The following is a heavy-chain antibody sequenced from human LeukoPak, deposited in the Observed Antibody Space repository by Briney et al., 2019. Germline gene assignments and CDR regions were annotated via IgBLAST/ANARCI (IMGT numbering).Heavy chain of an antibody. D-gene: IGHD3-10*01. V-gene: IGHV1-8*01. Sequence: ASVKVSCKASGYMFTSYEINWVRQATGQGLEWMGWMNPHSGNTVYVQKLQGRVTMTRDTTMTTAYMELSSLRSEDTAVYYCARGGRDYYGSPYYHYMDVWGKGTTVTVSS. CDR3: ARGGRDYYGSPYYHYMDV. CDR2: MNPHSGNT. J-gene: IGHJ6*03. CDR1: GYMFTSYE.